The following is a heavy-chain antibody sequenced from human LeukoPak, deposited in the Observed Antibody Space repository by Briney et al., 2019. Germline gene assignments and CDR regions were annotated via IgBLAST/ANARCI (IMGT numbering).Heavy chain of an antibody. CDR1: GFTFSAYT. D-gene: IGHD3-10*01. V-gene: IGHV3-21*06. CDR3: ARSRGMSMNDKNLLY. Sequence: GGSLRLSCAASGFTFSAYTLNWVRQAPGKGLEWVSSIKGSDNYIYNADSVAGRFTVSTDDAQNPIYLQMNSLRVEDTAIYYCARSRGMSMNDKNLLYWGQGSLVTVSS. CDR2: IKGSDNYI. J-gene: IGHJ4*02.